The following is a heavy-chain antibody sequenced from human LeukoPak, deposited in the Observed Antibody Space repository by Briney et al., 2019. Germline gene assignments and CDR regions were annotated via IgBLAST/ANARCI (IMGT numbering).Heavy chain of an antibody. CDR1: EFSVGSNY. D-gene: IGHD3-22*01. V-gene: IGHV3-43D*03. Sequence: GGSLRLSCAASEFSVGSNYMTWVRQAPGKGLEWVSLISWDGGSTYYADSVKGRFTISRDNSKNSLYLQMNSLRAEDTALYYCATSDGEGDSSGYYPPPFDYWGQRTLVTVSS. CDR3: ATSDGEGDSSGYYPPPFDY. J-gene: IGHJ4*02. CDR2: ISWDGGST.